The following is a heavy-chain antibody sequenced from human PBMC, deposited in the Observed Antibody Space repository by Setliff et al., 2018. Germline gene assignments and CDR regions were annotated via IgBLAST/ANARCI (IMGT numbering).Heavy chain of an antibody. J-gene: IGHJ4*02. D-gene: IGHD2-2*01. CDR1: GYTFTGYG. Sequence: ASVKVSCKASGYTFTGYGITWVRQAPGQGLEWMGWVSAYTGNAYYAHRLQDRVTLTTDKSTGTAYMELRSLRSDDTAVYYCSRLVRYCTTTSCQRLSGDEYWGQGTLVTVSS. CDR3: SRLVRYCTTTSCQRLSGDEY. V-gene: IGHV1-18*01. CDR2: VSAYTGNA.